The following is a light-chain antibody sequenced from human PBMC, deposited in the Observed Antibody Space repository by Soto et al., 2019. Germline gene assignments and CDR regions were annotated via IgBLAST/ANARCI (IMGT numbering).Light chain of an antibody. Sequence: SVLAQPASVSGSPGQSITISCTGTSTDVGAYSYVAWYQQHPGKAPKLIIYEVTNRPSGVSYRFSASKSGNTASLTISGLHSEDEADYYCISYTGKSASYVLGTGTKVTVL. CDR1: STDVGAYSY. CDR2: EVT. J-gene: IGLJ1*01. CDR3: ISYTGKSASYV. V-gene: IGLV2-14*01.